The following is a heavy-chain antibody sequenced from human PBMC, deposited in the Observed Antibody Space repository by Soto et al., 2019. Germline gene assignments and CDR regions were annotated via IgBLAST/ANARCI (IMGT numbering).Heavy chain of an antibody. CDR3: ARKYCSGGSCYSDPFQH. J-gene: IGHJ1*01. D-gene: IGHD2-15*01. CDR2: IWYDGSNK. Sequence: QVQLVESGGGVVQPGRSLRLSCAASGFNFSSFGMQWVRQAPGKGLEWVAVIWYDGSNKYYADSVKGRFTISRDNSKNTLYLQMNSLRAEDTAVYYCARKYCSGGSCYSDPFQHWGQGTLVTVSS. CDR1: GFNFSSFG. V-gene: IGHV3-33*01.